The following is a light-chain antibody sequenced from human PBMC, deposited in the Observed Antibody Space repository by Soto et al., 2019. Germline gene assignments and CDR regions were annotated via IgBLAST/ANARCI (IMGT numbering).Light chain of an antibody. Sequence: QSALTQPPSASGSPGQSVTISCTGTSSDVGGCNFVSWYQQHPGEAPKLIIYEVTKRPSGVPDRFSGSKSGNTASLTVSGLQTADEADYYCSSYAGSNNRYVFGTGTKLTVL. J-gene: IGLJ1*01. CDR3: SSYAGSNNRYV. CDR2: EVT. CDR1: SSDVGGCNF. V-gene: IGLV2-8*01.